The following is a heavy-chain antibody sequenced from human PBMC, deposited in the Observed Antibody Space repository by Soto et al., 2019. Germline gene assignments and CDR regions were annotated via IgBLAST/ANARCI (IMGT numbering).Heavy chain of an antibody. CDR1: GFTVSSNY. J-gene: IGHJ6*02. CDR3: ARGVATAAGIYYYYGMDV. CDR2: IYSGGST. V-gene: IGHV3-53*01. D-gene: IGHD6-13*01. Sequence: GGSLRLSCAASGFTVSSNYMSWVHQAPGKGLEWVSVIYSGGSTYYADSVKGRFTISRDNSKNTLYLQMNSLRAEDTAVYYCARGVATAAGIYYYYGMDVWGQGTTVTVSS.